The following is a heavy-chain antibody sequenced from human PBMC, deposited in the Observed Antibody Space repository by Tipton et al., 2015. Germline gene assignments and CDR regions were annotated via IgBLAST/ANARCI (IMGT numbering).Heavy chain of an antibody. CDR1: GFTFRNFD. J-gene: IGHJ4*02. V-gene: IGHV3-30*03. CDR3: ASGIYFDSRGPDH. Sequence: RSLRLSCAASGFTFRNFDMHWVRHAPGKGLEWVAVISYDGLNKYYADSVKGRFTISRDNSKNTLFLQMNSLRGEDTAVYFCASGIYFDSRGPDHWGQGALVTVSS. CDR2: ISYDGLNK. D-gene: IGHD3-22*01.